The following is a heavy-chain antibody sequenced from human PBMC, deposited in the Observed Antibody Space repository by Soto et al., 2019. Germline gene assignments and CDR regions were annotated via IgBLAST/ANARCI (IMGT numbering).Heavy chain of an antibody. V-gene: IGHV4-31*03. CDR2: IFYSGST. CDR1: GVSLTSGTYY. J-gene: IGHJ4*02. Sequence: ASETLSLTCSVSGVSLTSGTYYRSWIRQHPGKGLEWIGYIFYSGSTDYNPSLKSRVNISVDTSKNQFSLKLSSVTAADTAVYYCASTEDFFDYWGQGTLVTV. CDR3: ASTEDFFDY.